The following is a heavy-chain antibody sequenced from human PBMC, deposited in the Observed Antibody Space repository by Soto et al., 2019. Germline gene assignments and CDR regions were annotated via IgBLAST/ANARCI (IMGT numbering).Heavy chain of an antibody. Sequence: ASVKVSCKASGYTFTSYGISWVRQAPGQGLEWMGWISAYNGNTNYAQKLQGRVTMTTDTSTSTAYMELRSLRSDDTAMYYCARLRFLEWLKDYWGQGTLVTVSS. V-gene: IGHV1-18*01. CDR2: ISAYNGNT. CDR1: GYTFTSYG. CDR3: ARLRFLEWLKDY. J-gene: IGHJ4*02. D-gene: IGHD3-3*01.